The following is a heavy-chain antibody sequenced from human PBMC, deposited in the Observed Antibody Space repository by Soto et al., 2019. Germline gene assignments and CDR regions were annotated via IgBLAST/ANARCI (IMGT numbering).Heavy chain of an antibody. J-gene: IGHJ4*02. CDR3: PRVSRVGGGPQTCVREV. V-gene: IGHV4-30-2*01. D-gene: IGHD3-16*01. Sequence: SETLSHTCAVSGGSISSGGYSWSWIRQPPGKGLEWIGYIYHSGSTYYNPSLKSRVTISVDRSKNQFSLKLSSVTAADTAVYYFPRVSRVGGGPQTCVREVGGQGTPVTVSA. CDR2: IYHSGST. CDR1: GGSISSGGYS.